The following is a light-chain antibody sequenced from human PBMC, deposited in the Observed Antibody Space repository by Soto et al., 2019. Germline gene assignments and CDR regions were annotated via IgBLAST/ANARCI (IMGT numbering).Light chain of an antibody. CDR3: QQYHSTPWT. J-gene: IGKJ1*01. CDR2: WAS. CDR1: QIVLYSSNNRNY. V-gene: IGKV4-1*01. Sequence: DIVMTQSADSLAVSLGERATINCKSSQIVLYSSNNRNYLAWYQQKPGQPPKLLIYWASTRESGVPDRFSSSGSGTDFTLTISSLQAEDVAVYYCQQYHSTPWTFGQGTKVDIK.